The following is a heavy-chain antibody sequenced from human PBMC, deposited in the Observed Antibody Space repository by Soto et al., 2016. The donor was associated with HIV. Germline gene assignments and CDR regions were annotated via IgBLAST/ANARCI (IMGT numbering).Heavy chain of an antibody. J-gene: IGHJ3*02. CDR3: AKGRHIVMVTAIHDAFDI. Sequence: EVQLLESGGGLVQPGGSLRLSCAASGFTFSSYAMSWVRQAPGKGLEWVSAISGSGGSTYYADSAKGRFTISRDNSKNTLYLQMNSLRAEDTAVYYCAKGRHIVMVTAIHDAFDIWGQGTMVTVSS. CDR1: GFTFSSYA. D-gene: IGHD2-21*02. CDR2: ISGSGGST. V-gene: IGHV3-23*01.